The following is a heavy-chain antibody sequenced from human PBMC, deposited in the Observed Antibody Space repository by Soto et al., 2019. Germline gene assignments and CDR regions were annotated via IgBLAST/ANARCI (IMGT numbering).Heavy chain of an antibody. D-gene: IGHD5-12*01. V-gene: IGHV3-30-3*01. CDR3: TREGNGYKYYFDY. CDR2: ISYDGSSK. CDR1: GFIFNGYG. J-gene: IGHJ4*02. Sequence: QVQLVESGGGVVQPGRSLRLSCAASGFIFNGYGLHWVRQAPGKGLEWVAMISYDGSSKYYADSVKGRFTISRDNSKNTMYVQMNSLRPEDTAVYYCTREGNGYKYYFDYWGQGTLVTVSS.